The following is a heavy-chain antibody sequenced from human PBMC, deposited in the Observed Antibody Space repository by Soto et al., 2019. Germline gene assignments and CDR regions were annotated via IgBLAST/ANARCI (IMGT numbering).Heavy chain of an antibody. V-gene: IGHV2-70*01. CDR1: GFSLSSSGMC. D-gene: IGHD1-26*01. J-gene: IGHJ4*02. CDR3: ARSTELGAFLYFDY. Sequence: SGPTLVNPTQTLTLTCTFSGFSLSSSGMCVSWIRQPPGKALEWLALIAWDDDRYYNTSLKTRLTISKDTSKNQVVLTMTNMDPVDTATYFCARSTELGAFLYFDYWGQGTLVTVSS. CDR2: IAWDDDR.